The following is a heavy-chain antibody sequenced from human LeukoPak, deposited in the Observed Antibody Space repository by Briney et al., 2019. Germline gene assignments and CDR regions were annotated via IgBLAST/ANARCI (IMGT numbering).Heavy chain of an antibody. Sequence: GGSLRLSCAASGFTFNSFAMYWVRQAPGRGLDWAATISFDGTKKHFADSVKGRFTVSRVNSKNTLYLHMNSLRTEDTAVYFCARGPVASIDSEGGPDYWGQGTLVTVSS. CDR1: GFTFNSFA. J-gene: IGHJ4*02. CDR2: ISFDGTKK. D-gene: IGHD4-23*01. CDR3: ARGPVASIDSEGGPDY. V-gene: IGHV3-30-3*01.